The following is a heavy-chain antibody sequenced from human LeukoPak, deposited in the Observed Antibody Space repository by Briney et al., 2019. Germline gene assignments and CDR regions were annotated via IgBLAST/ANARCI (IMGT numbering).Heavy chain of an antibody. CDR1: GFTFSSYW. CDR2: IKQDESEK. Sequence: GGSLRLSCAASGFTFSSYWMSWVRQAPGKGLEWVANIKQDESEKYYVDSVKGRFTISRDNAQRSLYLQMNSLRAEDTAVYYCTKFTWVEDYFDYWGQGTLVTVSS. J-gene: IGHJ4*02. CDR3: TKFTWVEDYFDY. V-gene: IGHV3-7*01. D-gene: IGHD7-27*01.